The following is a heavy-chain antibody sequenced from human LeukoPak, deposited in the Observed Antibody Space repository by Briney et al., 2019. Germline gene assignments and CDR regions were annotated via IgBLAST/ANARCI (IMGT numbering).Heavy chain of an antibody. CDR3: AKAYDYGDYALDY. CDR1: GFTFSSYA. Sequence: GGSLRLSCAASGFTFSSYAMSWVRQAPGKGLEWVSAISGSGGSTYYADSVKGRFTISRDNSKNTLYLQMNSLRAEDMALYYCAKAYDYGDYALDYWGQGTLVTVSS. J-gene: IGHJ4*02. CDR2: ISGSGGST. D-gene: IGHD4-17*01. V-gene: IGHV3-23*01.